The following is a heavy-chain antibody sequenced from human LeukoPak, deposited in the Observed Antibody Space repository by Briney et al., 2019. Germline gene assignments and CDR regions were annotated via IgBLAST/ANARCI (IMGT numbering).Heavy chain of an antibody. CDR2: ISSSSSYI. V-gene: IGHV3-21*01. D-gene: IGHD3-10*01. CDR3: ARSRFGESINFDY. Sequence: GGSLRLSCAASGFTFSSYSMNWVRQAPGKGLEWVSSISSSSSYIYYAGSVKGRFTISRDNAKNSLYLQMNSLRAEDTAVYYCARSRFGESINFDYWGQGTLVTVSS. CDR1: GFTFSSYS. J-gene: IGHJ4*02.